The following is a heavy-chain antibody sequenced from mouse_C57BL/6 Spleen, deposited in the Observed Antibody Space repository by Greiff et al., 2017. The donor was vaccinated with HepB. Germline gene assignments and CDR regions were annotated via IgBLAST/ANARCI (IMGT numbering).Heavy chain of an antibody. CDR3: TRVPHYYGSSYGYFDV. V-gene: IGHV5-9-1*02. D-gene: IGHD1-1*01. CDR2: ISSGGDYI. Sequence: DVQLQESGEGLVKPGGSLKLSCAASGFTFSSYAMSWVRQTPEKRLEWVAYISSGGDYIYYADTVKGRFTISRDNARNTLYLQMSSLKSEDTAMYYCTRVPHYYGSSYGYFDVWGTGTTVTVSS. CDR1: GFTFSSYA. J-gene: IGHJ1*03.